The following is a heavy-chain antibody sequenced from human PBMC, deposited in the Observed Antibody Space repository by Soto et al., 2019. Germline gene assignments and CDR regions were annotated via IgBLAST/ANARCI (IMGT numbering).Heavy chain of an antibody. V-gene: IGHV5-51*01. CDR2: IYPGDSDT. Sequence: GESLKISCKGSGYSFTSYWIGWVRQMPGKGLEWMGIIYPGDSDTRYSPSFQGQVTISADKSISTAYLQWSSLKASDTAMYYCARPYSYRRYYYYGMHVWGQGTTVTVSS. CDR1: GYSFTSYW. CDR3: ARPYSYRRYYYYGMHV. D-gene: IGHD5-18*01. J-gene: IGHJ6*02.